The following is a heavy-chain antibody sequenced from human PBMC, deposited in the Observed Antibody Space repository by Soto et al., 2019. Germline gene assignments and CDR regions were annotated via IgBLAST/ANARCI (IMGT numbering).Heavy chain of an antibody. Sequence: SETLSLTCAVYGGSFSGYYWSWIRQPPGKGLEWIGEINHSGSTNYNPSLKSRVTISVDTSKNQFSLKLSSVTAADTAVYYCAGVPWGSYGSPDFDYWGQGTLVTVSS. CDR1: GGSFSGYY. CDR2: INHSGST. D-gene: IGHD5-18*01. V-gene: IGHV4-34*01. J-gene: IGHJ4*02. CDR3: AGVPWGSYGSPDFDY.